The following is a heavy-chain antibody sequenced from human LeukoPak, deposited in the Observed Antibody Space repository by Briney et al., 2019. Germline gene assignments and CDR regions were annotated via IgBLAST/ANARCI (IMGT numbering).Heavy chain of an antibody. D-gene: IGHD5-18*01. V-gene: IGHV4-4*02. CDR2: IYHSGST. Sequence: SVTLSLTCDVSGDSISGSNWWNWVRQPPGKGLEWIGGIYHSGSTNYNPSLKRRVTMSVDKSKNQFSLKLSSVTAADTAVFYCVRRRYNYGFDSWGQGTLVTVSS. J-gene: IGHJ4*02. CDR3: VRRRYNYGFDS. CDR1: GDSISGSNW.